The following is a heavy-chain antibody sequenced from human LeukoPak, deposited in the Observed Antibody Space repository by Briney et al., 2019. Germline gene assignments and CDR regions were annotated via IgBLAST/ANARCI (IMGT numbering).Heavy chain of an antibody. CDR2: IWYDGSNK. V-gene: IGHV3-33*07. CDR1: GFTFNSYA. Sequence: GGSLRLSCIPSGFTFNSYAMFWVRQAPGKGLEWVSLIWYDGSNKYYADSVKGRFTISRDNSKNTLFLQMNSLGAEDTAVYYCARARGWQPNYYYYYMDVWGTGTTVTVSS. D-gene: IGHD2-15*01. J-gene: IGHJ6*03. CDR3: ARARGWQPNYYYYYMDV.